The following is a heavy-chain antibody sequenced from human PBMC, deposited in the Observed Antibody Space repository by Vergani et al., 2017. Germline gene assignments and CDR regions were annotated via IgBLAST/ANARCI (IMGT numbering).Heavy chain of an antibody. CDR2: INIGGRT. CDR1: SFSVSSHY. D-gene: IGHD6-19*01. J-gene: IGHJ4*02. Sequence: LVESGGGLVQPGGSLRLSCAASSFSVSSHYMTWVRQAPGKGLEWVSTINIGGRTSYADSVKGRLTLTRDDSKNTLYLQMNSLRAEDTAVYYCAKDLVVAGTLEYYFDYWGQGTLVTVSS. V-gene: IGHV3-66*02. CDR3: AKDLVVAGTLEYYFDY.